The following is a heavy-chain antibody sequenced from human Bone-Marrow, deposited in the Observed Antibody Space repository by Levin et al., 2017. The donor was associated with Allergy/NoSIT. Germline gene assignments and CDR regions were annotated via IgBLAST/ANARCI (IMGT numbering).Heavy chain of an antibody. D-gene: IGHD2-2*01. CDR3: AKQIGYHQNYFDY. V-gene: IGHV3-30*18. J-gene: IGHJ4*02. CDR1: GFTFSSYA. Sequence: GESLKISCAASGFTFSSYAMNWVRQAPGKGLEWVAVISSDESNKYYAGSVKGRFAISRDNSKNTLYLEMSSLRAEDTAVYYCAKQIGYHQNYFDYWGQGTLVTVSS. CDR2: ISSDESNK.